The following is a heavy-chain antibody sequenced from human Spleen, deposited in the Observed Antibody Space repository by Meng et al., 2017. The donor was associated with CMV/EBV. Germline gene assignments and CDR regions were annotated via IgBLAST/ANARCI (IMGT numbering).Heavy chain of an antibody. V-gene: IGHV3-53*01. Sequence: GGSLILSCAASEFTVIPYMMSWVRQPPGRGLEWISMVHNGNKYYADSVKGRFTISRDTSKNTLYLQMNSLRAEDTAVYYCTTGHFDYWGRGMLVTVSS. J-gene: IGHJ4*02. CDR2: VHNGNK. CDR3: TTGHFDY. CDR1: EFTVIPYM.